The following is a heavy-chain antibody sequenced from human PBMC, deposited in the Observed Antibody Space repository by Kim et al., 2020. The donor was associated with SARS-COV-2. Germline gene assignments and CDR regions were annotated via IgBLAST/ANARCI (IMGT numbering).Heavy chain of an antibody. D-gene: IGHD3-10*01. CDR3: ARANSGSYYYGMDV. V-gene: IGHV3-30*01. J-gene: IGHJ6*02. Sequence: ADSVKGPFTISRDNSKNTLYLQMNSLRAEDTAVYYCARANSGSYYYGMDVWGQGTTVTVSS.